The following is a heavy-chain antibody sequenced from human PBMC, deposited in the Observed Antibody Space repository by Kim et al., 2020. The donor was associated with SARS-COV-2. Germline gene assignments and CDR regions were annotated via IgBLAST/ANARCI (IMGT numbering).Heavy chain of an antibody. Sequence: SGSPNDNPTRKSRVAISVDASKNQFSLKLSSVTAADTAVYYCARGLYVDVWGQGTTVTVSS. J-gene: IGHJ6*02. D-gene: IGHD2-2*01. CDR2: SGSP. CDR3: ARGLYVDV. V-gene: IGHV4-34*01.